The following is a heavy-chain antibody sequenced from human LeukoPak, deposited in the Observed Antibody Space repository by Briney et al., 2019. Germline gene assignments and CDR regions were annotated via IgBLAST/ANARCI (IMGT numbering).Heavy chain of an antibody. CDR3: AVTYSSSWYDPHSFDY. J-gene: IGHJ4*02. CDR2: INHSGST. Sequence: ETLSLTCAVYGGSFSGYYWSWLRQPPGKGLEWIGEINHSGSTNYNSSLKSRVTISVDTSKNQFSLKLSSVTAADTAVYYCAVTYSSSWYDPHSFDYWGQGTLVTVSS. D-gene: IGHD6-13*01. CDR1: GGSFSGYY. V-gene: IGHV4-34*01.